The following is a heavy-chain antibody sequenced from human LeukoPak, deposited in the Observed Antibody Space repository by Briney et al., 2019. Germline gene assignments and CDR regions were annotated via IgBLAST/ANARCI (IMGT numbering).Heavy chain of an antibody. Sequence: ASVKVSCKVSGYTLTELSMHWVRQAPGQGLEWMGWINPNSGGTNYAQKFQGRVTMTRDTSISTAYMELSRLRSDDTAVYYCARDLGYSGYDFGSGSDYWGQGTLVTVSS. V-gene: IGHV1-2*02. J-gene: IGHJ4*02. CDR3: ARDLGYSGYDFGSGSDY. D-gene: IGHD5-12*01. CDR2: INPNSGGT. CDR1: GYTLTELS.